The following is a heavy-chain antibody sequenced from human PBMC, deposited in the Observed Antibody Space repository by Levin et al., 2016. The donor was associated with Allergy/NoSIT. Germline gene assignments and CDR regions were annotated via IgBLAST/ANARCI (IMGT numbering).Heavy chain of an antibody. CDR2: ITGSGGNT. Sequence: GESLKISCAASGFSLRNYAMGWVRQAPGKGLEWVSAITGSGGNTYYADFVKGRFTISRDYSKNTLYLKVNSLRAEDTAVYYCAKGGSGWFGQLLFESWGQGTLVTVSS. CDR3: AKGGSGWFGQLLFES. CDR1: GFSLRNYA. D-gene: IGHD3-10*01. V-gene: IGHV3-23*01. J-gene: IGHJ4*02.